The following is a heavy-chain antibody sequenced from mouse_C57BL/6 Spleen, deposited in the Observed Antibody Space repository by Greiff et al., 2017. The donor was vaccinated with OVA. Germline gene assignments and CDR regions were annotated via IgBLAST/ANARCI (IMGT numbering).Heavy chain of an antibody. Sequence: EVKLVESGGGLVKPGGSLKLSCAASGFTFSDYGMHWVRQAPEKGLEWVAYISSGSSTIYYADTVKGRFTISRDNAKNTLFLQMTSLRSEDTAMYYCARGGNYFAYWGQGTLVTVSA. J-gene: IGHJ3*01. CDR3: ARGGNYFAY. D-gene: IGHD2-1*01. CDR2: ISSGSSTI. CDR1: GFTFSDYG. V-gene: IGHV5-17*01.